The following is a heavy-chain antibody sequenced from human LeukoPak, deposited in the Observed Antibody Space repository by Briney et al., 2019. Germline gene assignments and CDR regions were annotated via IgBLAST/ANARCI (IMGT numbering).Heavy chain of an antibody. CDR1: GGTFNNYA. CDR2: IIPIFGSV. V-gene: IGHV1-69*15. Sequence: SVKVSCKASGGTFNNYAISWVRQTPGQGLEWMGKIIPIFGSVNYAQKFQGRVTVTADESTTALYMELRRLRSDDTAIYYCAREAEGSAAGKVGYFQHWGQGTLVTVSS. J-gene: IGHJ1*01. D-gene: IGHD6-13*01. CDR3: AREAEGSAAGKVGYFQH.